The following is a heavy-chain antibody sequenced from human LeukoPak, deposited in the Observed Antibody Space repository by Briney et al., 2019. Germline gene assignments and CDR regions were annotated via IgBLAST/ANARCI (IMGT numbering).Heavy chain of an antibody. J-gene: IGHJ4*02. D-gene: IGHD1-26*01. CDR2: IIPILGIA. Sequence: GASVKVSCKASGCTFSSYAISWVRQAPGQGLEWMGRIIPILGIANYAQKFQGRVTITADKSTSTAYMELSSLRSEDTAVYYCARDSLDIVGATPFDNWGQGTLVTVSS. CDR3: ARDSLDIVGATPFDN. CDR1: GCTFSSYA. V-gene: IGHV1-69*04.